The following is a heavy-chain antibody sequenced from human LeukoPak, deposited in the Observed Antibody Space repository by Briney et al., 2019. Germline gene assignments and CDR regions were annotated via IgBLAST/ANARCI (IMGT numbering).Heavy chain of an antibody. CDR3: ARHPVLRYFDS. CDR2: IYYSGTT. V-gene: IGHV4-39*01. J-gene: IGHJ4*02. D-gene: IGHD3-9*01. CDR1: GGSISSSSYY. Sequence: SETLSLTCTVSGGSISSSSYYWGWIRQPPGEGLEWIGSIYYSGTTFYNPSLKSRVTVSVDTSKNQFSLKLSSVTAADTAVYYCARHPVLRYFDSWGQGTLVTVSS.